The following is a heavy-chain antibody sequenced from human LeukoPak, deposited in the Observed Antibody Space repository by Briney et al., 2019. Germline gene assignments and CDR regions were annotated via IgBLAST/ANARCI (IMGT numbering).Heavy chain of an antibody. CDR1: GYSFTSYW. V-gene: IGHV5-51*01. CDR2: IYPGDSDT. CDR3: ARRKDSYGSYAFDI. Sequence: GESLKISCKGSGYSFTSYWIGWVRQMPGKGLEWMGIIYPGDSDTRYSPSFQGQVTISVDKSICTAYLQWSSLKASDTAMYYCARRKDSYGSYAFDIWGQGTMVTVSS. D-gene: IGHD5-18*01. J-gene: IGHJ3*02.